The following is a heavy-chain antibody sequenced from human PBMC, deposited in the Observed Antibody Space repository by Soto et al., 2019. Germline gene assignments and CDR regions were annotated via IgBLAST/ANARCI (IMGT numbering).Heavy chain of an antibody. D-gene: IGHD6-13*01. V-gene: IGHV3-30-3*01. Sequence: QVQLVESGGGVVQPGRSLRLSCAASGFTFSSYAMHWVRQAPGKGLEWVAGISYDGSNKYYADSVKGRFTISRDNSKNTLYLQMNSLRAEDTAVYYCARDFTPSSSWSFNLWGQGTMVTVSS. J-gene: IGHJ3*01. CDR1: GFTFSSYA. CDR3: ARDFTPSSSWSFNL. CDR2: ISYDGSNK.